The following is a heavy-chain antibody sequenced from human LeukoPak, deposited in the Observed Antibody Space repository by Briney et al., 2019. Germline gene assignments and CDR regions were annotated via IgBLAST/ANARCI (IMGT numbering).Heavy chain of an antibody. CDR2: ISGSGGST. D-gene: IGHD2-2*01. CDR3: AKDGDIVVVPAAPPLDY. V-gene: IGHV3-23*01. Sequence: GGSLRLSCAASGFTFSSYAMSWVRQAPGKGLEWVSAISGSGGSTYYADSVKGRFTISRDNSKNTLYLQMNSLRAEDTAVYYCAKDGDIVVVPAAPPLDYWGQGTLVTVSS. J-gene: IGHJ4*02. CDR1: GFTFSSYA.